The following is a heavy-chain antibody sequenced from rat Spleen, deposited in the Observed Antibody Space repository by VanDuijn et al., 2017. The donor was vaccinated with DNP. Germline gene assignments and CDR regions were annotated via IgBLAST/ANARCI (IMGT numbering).Heavy chain of an antibody. CDR2: IWGDGST. D-gene: IGHD3-1*01. V-gene: IGHV2-32*01. CDR3: AREEPPFAY. Sequence: QVQLKESGPGLVKPSETLSLTCTVSGFSLTSYHVSWVRQPPGKGLEWMGVIWGDGSTAYNSALKSRLSISRDTSKSQVFLKMNSLQTEDTATYYCAREEPPFAYWGQGTLVTVSS. CDR1: GFSLTSYH. J-gene: IGHJ3*01.